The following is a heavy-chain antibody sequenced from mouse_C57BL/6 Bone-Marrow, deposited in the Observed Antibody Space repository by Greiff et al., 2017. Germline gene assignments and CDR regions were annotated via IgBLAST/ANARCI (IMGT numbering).Heavy chain of an antibody. CDR1: GFTFSDFY. V-gene: IGHV7-1*01. CDR3: ARDSIYYYGSSPDFDAMDY. CDR2: SRNKANDYTT. J-gene: IGHJ4*01. D-gene: IGHD1-1*01. Sequence: EVQLVESGGGLVQSGRSLRLSCATSGFTFSDFYMEWVRQAPGKGLEWIAASRNKANDYTTEYSASVKGRFIVSRDTSQSILYLQMNALRAEDTAIYYCARDSIYYYGSSPDFDAMDYWGQGTSVTVSS.